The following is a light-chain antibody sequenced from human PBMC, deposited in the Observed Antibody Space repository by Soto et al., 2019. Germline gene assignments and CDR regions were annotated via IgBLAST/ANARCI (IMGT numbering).Light chain of an antibody. CDR3: QQRINWPLT. CDR1: QSISTY. Sequence: ETVLTQSPATLSLSPGERATLSCRASQSISTYLAWYQQKPGQAPRLLIYDAVNRATGIPARFSSSGSGTDFTLIIDSLAPEDFAVYYCQQRINWPLTFGGGTKVDIK. V-gene: IGKV3-11*01. CDR2: DAV. J-gene: IGKJ4*01.